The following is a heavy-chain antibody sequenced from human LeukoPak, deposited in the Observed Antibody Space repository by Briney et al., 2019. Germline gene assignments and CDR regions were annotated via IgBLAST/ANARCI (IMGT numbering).Heavy chain of an antibody. CDR3: ARGSGSSGWYPDYYYGMDV. V-gene: IGHV3-66*01. D-gene: IGHD6-19*01. CDR2: IYSGGST. J-gene: IGHJ6*02. Sequence: PGGSLRLSCAASGFTVSSNNMSWVRQAPGKGLEWVSVIYSGGSTYYADSVKGKFTISRDNSKNTLYLQMNSLRAEDTAVYYCARGSGSSGWYPDYYYGMDVWGQGTTVTVSS. CDR1: GFTVSSNN.